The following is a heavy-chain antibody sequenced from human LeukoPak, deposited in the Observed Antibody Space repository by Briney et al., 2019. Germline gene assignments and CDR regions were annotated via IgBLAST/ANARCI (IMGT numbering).Heavy chain of an antibody. CDR2: ISSSGSTI. CDR3: ARDGETSNWGVLF. CDR1: GFTFSSYE. D-gene: IGHD7-27*01. Sequence: PGGSLRLSCAASGFTFSSYEMNWVRQALGKGLEWVSYISSSGSTIYYADSVKGRFTISRDNAKNSLYLQMNSLRAEDTAVYYCARDGETSNWGVLFWGQGTLVTVSS. V-gene: IGHV3-48*03. J-gene: IGHJ4*02.